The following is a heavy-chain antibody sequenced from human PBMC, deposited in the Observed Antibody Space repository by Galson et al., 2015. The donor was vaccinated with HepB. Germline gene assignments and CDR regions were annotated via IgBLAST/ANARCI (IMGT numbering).Heavy chain of an antibody. CDR1: GFTFSSYA. V-gene: IGHV3-30-3*01. D-gene: IGHD7-27*01. Sequence: SLRLSCAASGFTFSSYAIHWVRQAPGKGLEWVSVISYDGNNKYYADSVKGRFTISRDSSKTMLYLQMNSLRAEDTALYYCARGHLGDHWGQGTLVTVSS. CDR3: ARGHLGDH. CDR2: ISYDGNNK. J-gene: IGHJ5*02.